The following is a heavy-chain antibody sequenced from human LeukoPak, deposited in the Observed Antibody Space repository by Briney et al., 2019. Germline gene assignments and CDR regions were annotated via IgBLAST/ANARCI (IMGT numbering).Heavy chain of an antibody. Sequence: GGSLRLSCAVSGFTFDNHRMSWVRQAPGKGLEWVSTVNADGGNTYYADSVKGRFTISRDNSKSTLILQMNSLRVEDTALYYCTKRVKYGGTWDHFADWGQGTLVTVSS. CDR2: VNADGGNT. CDR1: GFTFDNHR. J-gene: IGHJ4*02. CDR3: TKRVKYGGTWDHFAD. D-gene: IGHD1-26*01. V-gene: IGHV3-23*01.